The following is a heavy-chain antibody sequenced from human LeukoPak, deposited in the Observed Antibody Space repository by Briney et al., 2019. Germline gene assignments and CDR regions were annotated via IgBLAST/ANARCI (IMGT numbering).Heavy chain of an antibody. CDR1: GYTFTNCG. D-gene: IGHD4-11*01. CDR2: VNTNNGNR. Sequence: ASVRVSCKSSGYTFTNCGINWVRQAPGQGLELMGWVNTNNGNRGYSKKVQGRVTITRDTSITTAYMELSSLRSEDSAVYYCARGPAYSNYGASYYYYMDVWGKGTTVTVSS. J-gene: IGHJ6*03. CDR3: ARGPAYSNYGASYYYYMDV. V-gene: IGHV1-8*03.